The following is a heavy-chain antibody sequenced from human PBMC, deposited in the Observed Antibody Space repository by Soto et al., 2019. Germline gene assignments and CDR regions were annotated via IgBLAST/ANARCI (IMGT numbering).Heavy chain of an antibody. Sequence: GGSLRPSCAASGFTFSNAWMSWVRQAPGKGLEWVGSIKSKTDGRTTDYAAPVKGRFTISRDDSKNTLYLQMNSLKTEDTAVYYYPTDLLGAWVGWGQGALVPVSS. CDR1: GFTFSNAW. CDR2: IKSKTDGRTT. J-gene: IGHJ4*02. CDR3: PTDLLGAWVG. V-gene: IGHV3-15*01. D-gene: IGHD2-21*02.